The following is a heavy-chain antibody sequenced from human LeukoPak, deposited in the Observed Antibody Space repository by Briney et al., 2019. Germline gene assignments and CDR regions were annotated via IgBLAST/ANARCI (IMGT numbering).Heavy chain of an antibody. Sequence: SGPALVKPTQTLTLTCTFSGFSLSTSGMCVSWIRQPPGKALEWLAVIDWDDDKYYSTSLKTRLTISKDTSKNQVVLTMTNMAPVNTATFFWAGPGCSAYYYVMDVWGKGTTVTVSS. CDR2: IDWDDDK. J-gene: IGHJ6*04. CDR3: AGPGCSAYYYVMDV. V-gene: IGHV2-70*13. CDR1: GFSLSTSGMC. D-gene: IGHD2-8*01.